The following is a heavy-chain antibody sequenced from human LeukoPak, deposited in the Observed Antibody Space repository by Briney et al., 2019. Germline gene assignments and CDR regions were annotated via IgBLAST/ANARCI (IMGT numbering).Heavy chain of an antibody. CDR3: ACHDSSHLGLFDY. D-gene: IGHD3-22*01. V-gene: IGHV1-46*01. J-gene: IGHJ4*02. Sequence: GASVKVSCKASGYTFTSYYMHWVRQAPGQGLEWMGIINPSGGSTSYAQKFQSRVTMTRDTSTSTVYMELSSLRSEDTAVYYCACHDSSHLGLFDYWGQGTLVTVSS. CDR2: INPSGGST. CDR1: GYTFTSYY.